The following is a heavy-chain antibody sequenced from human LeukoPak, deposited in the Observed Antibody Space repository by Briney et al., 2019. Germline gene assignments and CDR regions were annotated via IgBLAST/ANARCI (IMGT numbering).Heavy chain of an antibody. CDR3: ARQGGVAAAHYYNYYMDV. J-gene: IGHJ6*03. CDR1: GGSISSGGYY. V-gene: IGHV4-30-2*01. D-gene: IGHD6-25*01. CDR2: IYHSGST. Sequence: PSQTLSLTCTVSGGSISSGGYYWSWIRQPPGKGLEWIGYIYHSGSTYYNPSLKSRVTISVDRSKNQFSLKLTSVTAADTAVYYCARQGGVAAAHYYNYYMDVWGKGTTVTVSS.